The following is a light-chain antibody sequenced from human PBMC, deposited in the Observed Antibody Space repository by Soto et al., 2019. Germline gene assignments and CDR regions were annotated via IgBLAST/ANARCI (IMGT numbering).Light chain of an antibody. V-gene: IGKV3-20*01. CDR2: GAS. CDR3: QQYGSSPLT. J-gene: IGKJ4*01. CDR1: QSVSSSY. Sequence: EIVLTQSPGTLSLSPGERATLSCRASQSVSSSYLAWYQQKPGQAPRLLISGASTGATGIPDRFSGSGSGTDFTLSISRLEPEDFVVYYCQQYGSSPLTFGGGTKVEIK.